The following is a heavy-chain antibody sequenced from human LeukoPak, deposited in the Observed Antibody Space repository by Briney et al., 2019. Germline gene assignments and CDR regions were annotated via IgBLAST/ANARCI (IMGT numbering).Heavy chain of an antibody. J-gene: IGHJ5*02. CDR2: SNAGNGNT. D-gene: IGHD3-9*01. V-gene: IGHV1-3*01. CDR1: GYTFTSYA. Sequence: ASVKVSCTASGYTFTSYAMHWVRQAPGQRLEWMGWSNAGNGNTKYSQKFQGRVTITRDTSASTAYMELSSLRSEDTAVYYCARARILQRIPLGRPQFDPWGQGTLVTVSS. CDR3: ARARILQRIPLGRPQFDP.